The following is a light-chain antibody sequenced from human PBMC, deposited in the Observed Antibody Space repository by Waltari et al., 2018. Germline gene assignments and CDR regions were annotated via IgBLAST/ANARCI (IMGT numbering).Light chain of an antibody. CDR2: DAS. Sequence: DIQMTQSPSSLSASVGDRVTITCRARQSIATRLTWDKQKPGNAPNVLIYDASTLQSGVPSRFSGSASGTEFTLTISSLQPADSASYFCQQSSRLPYTFGQGTKLEMK. V-gene: IGKV1-39*01. CDR3: QQSSRLPYT. CDR1: QSIATR. J-gene: IGKJ2*01.